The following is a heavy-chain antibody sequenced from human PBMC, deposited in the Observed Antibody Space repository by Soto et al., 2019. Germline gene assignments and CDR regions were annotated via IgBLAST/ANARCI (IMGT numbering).Heavy chain of an antibody. J-gene: IGHJ4*02. D-gene: IGHD6-19*01. CDR1: GGSLSGGY. Sequence: QVRLQESGPGLVKPAETLSLTCTVSGGSLSGGYWSWFRQPPGKRLEYIGYIHDSGDTDYNPSLKSRVVISSDTSKNQFSLTLRSVTPADTALYYCTTGAGWQTDYWGQGIMVTVSS. CDR3: TTGAGWQTDY. V-gene: IGHV4-59*01. CDR2: IHDSGDT.